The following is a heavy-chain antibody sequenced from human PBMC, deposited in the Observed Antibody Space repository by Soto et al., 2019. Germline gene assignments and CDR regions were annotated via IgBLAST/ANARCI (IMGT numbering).Heavy chain of an antibody. J-gene: IGHJ4*02. CDR3: ARGAQDSVPDY. V-gene: IGHV4-30-2*01. D-gene: IGHD1-26*01. CDR2: IYHSGST. Sequence: QLQLQESGSGLVKPSQTLSLTCAVSGGSISRGGYSWSWIRQPPGKGLEWIGYIYHSGSTYYNPSLKSRVTISVDRSKNQFSLKLSSVTAADTAVYYCARGAQDSVPDYWGQGTLVTVSS. CDR1: GGSISRGGYS.